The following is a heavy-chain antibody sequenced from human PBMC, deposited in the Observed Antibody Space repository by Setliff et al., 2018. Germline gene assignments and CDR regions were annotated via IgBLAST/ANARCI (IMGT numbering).Heavy chain of an antibody. Sequence: SETLSLTCTVSGGSISSDYWSWIRQPPGKRLEWIGYIYYSGSTNYNPSLESRVTISVDTSKNQFSLRLNSATAADTAVYYCARLRGAFDYWGQGTLVTVSS. CDR1: GGSISSDY. D-gene: IGHD3-16*01. CDR3: ARLRGAFDY. V-gene: IGHV4-59*01. CDR2: IYYSGST. J-gene: IGHJ4*02.